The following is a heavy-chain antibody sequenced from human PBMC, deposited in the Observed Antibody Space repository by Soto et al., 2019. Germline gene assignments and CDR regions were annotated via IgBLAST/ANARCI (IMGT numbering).Heavy chain of an antibody. D-gene: IGHD3-22*01. Sequence: LKISCKGSGYSFTSYWISWVRQMPGKGLEWMGRIDPSDSYTNYSPSFQGHVTISADKSISTAYLQWSSLKASDTAMYYCATLSEYYDRSGYYRRARATSWAFDIWGQGTMVTVSS. J-gene: IGHJ3*02. CDR1: GYSFTSYW. CDR3: ATLSEYYDRSGYYRRARATSWAFDI. CDR2: IDPSDSYT. V-gene: IGHV5-10-1*01.